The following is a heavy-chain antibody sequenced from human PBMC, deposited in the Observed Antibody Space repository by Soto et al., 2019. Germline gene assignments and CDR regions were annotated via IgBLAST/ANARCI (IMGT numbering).Heavy chain of an antibody. CDR3: AREVVWSGYFDY. CDR1: GGSISNYY. V-gene: IGHV4-59*12. CDR2: IYYSGST. J-gene: IGHJ4*02. D-gene: IGHD3-3*01. Sequence: SETLSLTCTVSGGSISNYYWSWIRQPPGKGLEWIGYIYYSGSTNYNPSLKSRVTISVDTSKNQFSLKLSSVTAADTAVYYCAREVVWSGYFDYWGQGTLVTVSS.